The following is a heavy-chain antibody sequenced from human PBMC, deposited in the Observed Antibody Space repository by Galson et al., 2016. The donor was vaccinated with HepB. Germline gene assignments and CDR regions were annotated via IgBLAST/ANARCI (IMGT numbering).Heavy chain of an antibody. CDR2: ISGSGGIT. Sequence: LRLSCAASGFPFGSYAMAWVRQAPGTGLEWVPGISGSGGITSYADSVKRRFTISRDNSKNTLYLQMKSLRAEDTAVYYCAKDVGGYSSGCLMWGQGTLVTVSS. CDR1: GFPFGSYA. D-gene: IGHD6-19*01. CDR3: AKDVGGYSSGCLM. V-gene: IGHV3-23*01. J-gene: IGHJ4*02.